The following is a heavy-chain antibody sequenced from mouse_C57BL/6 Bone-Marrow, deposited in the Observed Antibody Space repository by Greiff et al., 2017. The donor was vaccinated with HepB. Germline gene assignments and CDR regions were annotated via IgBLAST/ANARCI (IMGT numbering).Heavy chain of an antibody. CDR3: ASRCNYSWFAY. CDR2: INPNNGGT. CDR1: GYTFTDYY. Sequence: EVQLQQSGPELVKPGASVKISCKASGYTFTDYYMNWVKQSHGKSLEWIGDINPNNGGTSYNQKFKGKATLTVDKSSSTAYMELRSLTSEDSAVYYCASRCNYSWFAYWGQGTLVTVSA. V-gene: IGHV1-26*01. J-gene: IGHJ3*01. D-gene: IGHD2-1*01.